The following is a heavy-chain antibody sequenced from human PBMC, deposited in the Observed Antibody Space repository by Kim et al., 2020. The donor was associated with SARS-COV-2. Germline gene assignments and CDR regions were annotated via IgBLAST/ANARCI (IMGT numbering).Heavy chain of an antibody. J-gene: IGHJ6*02. CDR2: IKQDGSEK. D-gene: IGHD4-17*01. V-gene: IGHV3-7*03. CDR1: GFTFSSYW. CDR3: ARGHPIRYYYGMDV. Sequence: GGSLRLSCAASGFTFSSYWMSWVRQAPGKGLEWVANIKQDGSEKYYVDSVKGRFTISRDNAKNSLYLQMNSLRAEDTAVYYCARGHPIRYYYGMDVWGQGTTVTVSS.